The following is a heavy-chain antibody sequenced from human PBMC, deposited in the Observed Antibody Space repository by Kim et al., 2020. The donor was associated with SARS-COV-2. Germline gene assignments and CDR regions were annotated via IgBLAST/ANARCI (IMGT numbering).Heavy chain of an antibody. CDR3: ARVCRSTYCDAF. D-gene: IGHD2-2*01. J-gene: IGHJ4*02. V-gene: IGHV3-7*01. CDR2: INQDGSGK. CDR1: GFTFSDFW. Sequence: GRSLRLSCAASGFTFSDFWMSWVRQAPGRGLEWVAKINQDGSGKYYVDSVKGRFTISRDNCKNSLFLQMDSLRVEDRGVYYCARVCRSTYCDAFWGQGTL.